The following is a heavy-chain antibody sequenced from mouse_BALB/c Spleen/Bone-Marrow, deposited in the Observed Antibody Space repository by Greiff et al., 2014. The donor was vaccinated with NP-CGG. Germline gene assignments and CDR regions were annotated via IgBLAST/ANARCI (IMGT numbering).Heavy chain of an antibody. CDR1: GFSLTNYG. CDR3: ARITTATGAMDY. Sequence: VKLVESGPGLVAPSQSLSITCTVSGFSLTNYGVHWVRQPPGTGLEWLGVIWADGSTNYNSALMSRLSISKDNSKSQVFFKMNSLQTDDTAMYYCARITTATGAMDYWGQGTSVTVSS. D-gene: IGHD1-2*01. V-gene: IGHV2-9*02. CDR2: IWADGST. J-gene: IGHJ4*01.